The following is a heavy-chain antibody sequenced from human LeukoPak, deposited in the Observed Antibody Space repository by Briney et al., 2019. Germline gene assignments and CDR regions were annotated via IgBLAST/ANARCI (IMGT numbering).Heavy chain of an antibody. CDR1: GYTFTSYA. D-gene: IGHD1-26*01. V-gene: IGHV1-3*01. Sequence: ASVKVSCKASGYTFTSYAMHWVRQAPGQRLEWMGWINAGNGNTKYSQKFQGRVTITRDTSASTAYMELSSLRSEDTAVYYCARRRAAIGSYFDYWGQGTLVTVSS. CDR3: ARRRAAIGSYFDY. J-gene: IGHJ4*02. CDR2: INAGNGNT.